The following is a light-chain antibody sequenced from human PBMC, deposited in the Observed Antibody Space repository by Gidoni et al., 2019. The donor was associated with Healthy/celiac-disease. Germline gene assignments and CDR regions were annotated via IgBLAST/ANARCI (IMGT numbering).Light chain of an antibody. Sequence: SYVLTQPPSVSVAPGQTARITCGGNNIGSKSVHWYQQKPGQAPVLVVYDDSDRPSGIAERFSGSNSGNTATLTISRVEAGDEADYYCQVWDSSSDHPDVVFGGGTKLTVL. CDR2: DDS. CDR3: QVWDSSSDHPDVV. V-gene: IGLV3-21*02. CDR1: NIGSKS. J-gene: IGLJ2*01.